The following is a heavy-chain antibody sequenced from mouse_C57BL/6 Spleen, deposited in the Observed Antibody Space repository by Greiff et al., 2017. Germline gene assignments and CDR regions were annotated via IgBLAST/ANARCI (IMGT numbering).Heavy chain of an antibody. D-gene: IGHD2-3*01. CDR3: AILGGYCPDAMDY. Sequence: QVQLQQPGAELVKPGASVKVSCKASGYTFTSYWMHWVKQRPGQGLEWIGRIHPSDSDTNYNQKFKGKATLTVDKSSCTAYLQLSILTSEDSAVYYCAILGGYCPDAMDYWGQGTSVTVSS. V-gene: IGHV1-74*01. CDR1: GYTFTSYW. CDR2: IHPSDSDT. J-gene: IGHJ4*01.